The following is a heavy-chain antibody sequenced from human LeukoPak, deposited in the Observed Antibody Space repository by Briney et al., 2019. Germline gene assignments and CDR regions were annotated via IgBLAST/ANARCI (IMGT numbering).Heavy chain of an antibody. CDR2: ISGSDGST. CDR1: GFTLSSYA. Sequence: ARGSLRLSCAASGFTLSSYAMSWVRQAPGKWLEWVSAISGSDGSTYYADSVKGRFTISRDNSKNTLYLQMNSLRAEDTAVYYCAMTAPQELSWGQGGMVSVSS. V-gene: IGHV3-23*01. CDR3: AMTAPQELS. J-gene: IGHJ4*02. D-gene: IGHD1-7*01.